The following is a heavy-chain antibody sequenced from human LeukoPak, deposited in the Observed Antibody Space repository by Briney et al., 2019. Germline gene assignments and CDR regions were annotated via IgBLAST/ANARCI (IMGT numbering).Heavy chain of an antibody. CDR2: INWNGGST. CDR3: AGSEGGAAAGL. Sequence: GGSLRLSCAASGFTFDDYGMSWVRQAPGKGLEWVSGINWNGGSTGCADSVKGRFTISRDNAKNSLYLQMNSLRAEDTALYYCAGSEGGAAAGLWGQGTLVTVSS. D-gene: IGHD6-13*01. J-gene: IGHJ4*02. V-gene: IGHV3-20*04. CDR1: GFTFDDYG.